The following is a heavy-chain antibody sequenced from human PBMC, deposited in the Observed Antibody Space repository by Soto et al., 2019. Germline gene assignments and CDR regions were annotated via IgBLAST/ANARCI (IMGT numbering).Heavy chain of an antibody. J-gene: IGHJ4*02. CDR1: GGSISSYY. D-gene: IGHD6-6*01. CDR3: ARAHLDSSSYFDY. CDR2: IYYSGST. Sequence: SETLSLTCTVSGGSISSYYWSWIRQPPGKGLEWIGYIYYSGSTNYNPSLKSRVTISVDTSKNQFSLKLSSVTAADTAVYYCARAHLDSSSYFDYWGQGTLVTVSS. V-gene: IGHV4-59*01.